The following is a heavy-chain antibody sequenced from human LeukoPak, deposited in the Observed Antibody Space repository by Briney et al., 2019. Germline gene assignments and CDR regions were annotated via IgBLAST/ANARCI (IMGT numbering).Heavy chain of an antibody. CDR1: GYSFTSYW. D-gene: IGHD6-13*01. CDR3: ARSRAAAGNGFDY. V-gene: IGHV5-51*01. Sequence: GESLKISCKGSGYSFTSYWIGWVRQMPGKGLEWMGIIYPGDSDTRYSPSFQGQVTISADKSISTAYLQWSSLRASDTAMYYCARSRAAAGNGFDYWGQGTLVTVSS. J-gene: IGHJ4*02. CDR2: IYPGDSDT.